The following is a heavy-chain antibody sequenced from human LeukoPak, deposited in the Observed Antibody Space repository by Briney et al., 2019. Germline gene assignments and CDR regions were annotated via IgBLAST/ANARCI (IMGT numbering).Heavy chain of an antibody. Sequence: ASVKVSCKASGYTFTSYGISWVRQAPGQGLEWMGWISAYNGNTNYVQKLQGRVTMTTDTSTSTAYVELRSLRSDDTAVYYCARRRYYDFWSGYYAFDIWGQGTMVTVSS. CDR1: GYTFTSYG. CDR2: ISAYNGNT. V-gene: IGHV1-18*01. D-gene: IGHD3-3*01. J-gene: IGHJ3*02. CDR3: ARRRYYDFWSGYYAFDI.